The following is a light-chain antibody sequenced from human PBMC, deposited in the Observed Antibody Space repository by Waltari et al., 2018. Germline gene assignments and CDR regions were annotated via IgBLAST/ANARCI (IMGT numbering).Light chain of an antibody. CDR1: SSDIGGYDY. V-gene: IGLV2-8*01. CDR2: DVS. CDR3: SSYGGSNNLV. Sequence: QSALTQPPSASGSPRQSVTISCTGTSSDIGGYDYVSWYQHHPGKAPKVVIYDVSKRPSGVPDRFSGSKSGHTASLTVSGLQAEDEADYYCSSYGGSNNLVFGGGTKLTVL. J-gene: IGLJ3*02.